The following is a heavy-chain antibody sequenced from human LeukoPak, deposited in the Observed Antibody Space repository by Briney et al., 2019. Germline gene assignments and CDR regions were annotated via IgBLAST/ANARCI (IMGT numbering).Heavy chain of an antibody. J-gene: IGHJ4*02. D-gene: IGHD4-17*01. V-gene: IGHV4-59*08. CDR2: IFQTGHS. Sequence: SETLSLTCTVSGGSISTFYWSWLRQPPGKGLEWIGYIFQTGHSNYNPSLKGRVTISVDTSKNQFSLKLSSVTAADTAVYYCARYAVTYEFDYWGQGTLVTVSS. CDR3: ARYAVTYEFDY. CDR1: GGSISTFY.